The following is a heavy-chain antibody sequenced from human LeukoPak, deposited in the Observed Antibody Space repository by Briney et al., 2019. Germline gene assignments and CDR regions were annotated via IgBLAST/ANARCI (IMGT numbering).Heavy chain of an antibody. CDR3: ERQGYGGHSQGAADY. D-gene: IGHD4-23*01. J-gene: IGHJ4*02. CDR1: GYTFTSYG. CDR2: ISAHNGNT. Sequence: GASVKVSCKASGYTFTSYGFSWVRQAPGQGLEWMRWISAHNGNTNYAQNLQGRVTMTTDTSTSTAYMELRSLRSDDTAVYYCERQGYGGHSQGAADYWGQGTLVTVSS. V-gene: IGHV1-18*01.